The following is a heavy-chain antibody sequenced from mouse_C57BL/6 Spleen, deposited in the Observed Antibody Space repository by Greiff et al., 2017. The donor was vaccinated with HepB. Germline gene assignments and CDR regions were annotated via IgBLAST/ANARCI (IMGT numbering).Heavy chain of an antibody. CDR2: IYPRSGNT. CDR1: GYTFTSYG. J-gene: IGHJ2*01. Sequence: VQVVESGAELARPGASVKLSCKASGYTFTSYGISWVKQRTGQGLEWIGEIYPRSGNTYYNEKFKGKATLTADKSSSTAYMELRSLTSEDSAVYFCARGDGHYFDDWGQGTTLTVSS. CDR3: ARGDGHYFDD. D-gene: IGHD1-1*01. V-gene: IGHV1-81*01.